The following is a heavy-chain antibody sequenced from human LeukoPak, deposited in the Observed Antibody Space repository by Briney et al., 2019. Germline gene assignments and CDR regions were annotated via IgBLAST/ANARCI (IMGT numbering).Heavy chain of an antibody. V-gene: IGHV3-74*01. CDR1: GFTFSKYW. Sequence: PGGSLRLSCAASGFTFSKYWMLWVRQAPGKGLESVSRINTVGTVTTYADSVKGRFTVSRDNADNTMCLQMNSVRDEDTAVYYCATKQWLAPPPDSWGEGTPVTVCS. D-gene: IGHD6-19*01. J-gene: IGHJ4*02. CDR3: ATKQWLAPPPDS. CDR2: INTVGTVT.